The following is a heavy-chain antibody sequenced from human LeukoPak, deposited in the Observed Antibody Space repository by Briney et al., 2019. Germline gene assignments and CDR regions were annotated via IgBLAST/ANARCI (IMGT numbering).Heavy chain of an antibody. V-gene: IGHV3-53*04. CDR1: GFTVSSDY. CDR3: ARGLWSGDYYYYYGMDV. CDR2: IYSGGST. Sequence: PGGSLRLSCAASGFTVSSDYMSWVRQAPGKGLEWVSVIYSGGSTYYADSVKGRFTISRHNSKNTLYLQMNSLRAEDTAVYYCARGLWSGDYYYYYGMDVWGQGTTVTVSS. D-gene: IGHD3-3*01. J-gene: IGHJ6*02.